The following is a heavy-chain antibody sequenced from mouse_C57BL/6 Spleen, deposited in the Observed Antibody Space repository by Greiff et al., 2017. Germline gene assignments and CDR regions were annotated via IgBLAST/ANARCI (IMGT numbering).Heavy chain of an antibody. CDR2: IYPGGGST. J-gene: IGHJ4*01. D-gene: IGHD2-12*01. V-gene: IGHV1-55*01. CDR3: ARYYSNDVNFAMDY. CDR1: GYTFTSYW. Sequence: QVQLQQPGAELVKPGASVKMSCKASGYTFTSYWITWVKQRPGQGLEWIGDIYPGGGSTNYNEKFKSKATLTVDTSSSTAYMQLSSLTSEDAAVYYGARYYSNDVNFAMDYWGQGTSVTVSS.